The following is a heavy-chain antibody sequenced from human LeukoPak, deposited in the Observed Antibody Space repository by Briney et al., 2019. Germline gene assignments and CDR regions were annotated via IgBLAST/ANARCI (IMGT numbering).Heavy chain of an antibody. CDR2: INPSGGRT. Sequence: SVKVSCKASGYTFTSYYMHWVRQAPGQGLEWMGIINPSGGRTSYAQKFQGRVTMTRDMSTSTVYMELSSLGSEDTAVYYCVRDRLGRSYSSSFDDAFDIWGQGTMVTVSS. CDR1: GYTFTSYY. V-gene: IGHV1-46*01. J-gene: IGHJ3*02. D-gene: IGHD6-6*01. CDR3: VRDRLGRSYSSSFDDAFDI.